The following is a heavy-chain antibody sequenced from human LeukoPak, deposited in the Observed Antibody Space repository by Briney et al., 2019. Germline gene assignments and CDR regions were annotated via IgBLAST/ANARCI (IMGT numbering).Heavy chain of an antibody. J-gene: IGHJ4*02. CDR1: GFTFSSYW. Sequence: GGSLRLSRAASGFTFSSYWMSWVRQAPGKGLEWVANIKQDGSEKYYVDSVRGRFTISRDNAKNSLYLQMNSLRAEDTAVYYCAKGGADHCDYWGQGTLVTVSS. CDR3: AKGGADHCDY. CDR2: IKQDGSEK. V-gene: IGHV3-7*01. D-gene: IGHD5-12*01.